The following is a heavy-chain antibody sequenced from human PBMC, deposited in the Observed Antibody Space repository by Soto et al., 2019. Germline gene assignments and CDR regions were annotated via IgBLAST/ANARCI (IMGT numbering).Heavy chain of an antibody. J-gene: IGHJ5*02. CDR3: ARKEGHNWNYACFDL. CDR1: RFTFRIYA. Sequence: PGGSLGLSCAASRFTFRIYAMGWVRQDPGKGLEWVSSISYSGGGTYYADSVKGRFTISRDNSKNTLYLQMNSLRAEDSAIYYCARKEGHNWNYACFDLWGQGTLVTGSS. D-gene: IGHD1-7*01. V-gene: IGHV3-23*01. CDR2: ISYSGGGT.